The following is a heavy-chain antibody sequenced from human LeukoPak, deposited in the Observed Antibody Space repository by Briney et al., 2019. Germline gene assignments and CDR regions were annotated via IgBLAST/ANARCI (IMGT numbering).Heavy chain of an antibody. D-gene: IGHD3-22*01. CDR3: AKDRDSSGYYFPYFDY. V-gene: IGHV3-53*01. Sequence: GGSLRLSCAASGFTVSSNYMSWVRQAPGKGLEWVSVIYSGGSTYYADSVKGRFTISRDNSKNTLYLQMNSLRAEDTAVYYCAKDRDSSGYYFPYFDYWGQGTLVTVSS. CDR1: GFTVSSNY. J-gene: IGHJ4*02. CDR2: IYSGGST.